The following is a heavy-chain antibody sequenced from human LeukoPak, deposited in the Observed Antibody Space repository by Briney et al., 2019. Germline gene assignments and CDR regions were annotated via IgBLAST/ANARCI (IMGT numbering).Heavy chain of an antibody. CDR3: PRGDCSGGSCSSFDY. D-gene: IGHD2-15*01. Sequence: ASVKVSCKASGYTFTSYGISWVRQAPGQGLEWMGWISAYNGNTNYAQKLQGRVTMTTDTSTSTAYMELRSLRSDDTAVYYCPRGDCSGGSCSSFDYWGQGTLVTVSS. CDR2: ISAYNGNT. V-gene: IGHV1-18*01. CDR1: GYTFTSYG. J-gene: IGHJ4*02.